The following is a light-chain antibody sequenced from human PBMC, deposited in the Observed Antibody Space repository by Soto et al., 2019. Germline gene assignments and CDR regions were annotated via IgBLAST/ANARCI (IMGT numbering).Light chain of an antibody. CDR1: QSVSSY. J-gene: IGKJ5*01. Sequence: EIVLTQSPATLSLSPWERATLSCRASQSVSSYLAWYQQKPGQAPRLLIYDASNRATGIPARFSGSGSGTDFTLTSSSLEPEDFAVYYCQQRRNWITFGQGTRREL. CDR2: DAS. CDR3: QQRRNWIT. V-gene: IGKV3-11*01.